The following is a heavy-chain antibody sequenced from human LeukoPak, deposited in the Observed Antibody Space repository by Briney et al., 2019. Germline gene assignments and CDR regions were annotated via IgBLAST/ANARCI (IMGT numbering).Heavy chain of an antibody. J-gene: IGHJ4*02. CDR2: IYHSGSA. V-gene: IGHV4-4*02. Sequence: SETLSLTCGVSGGSISSNNWWSWVRQPPGQGLEWIGEIYHSGSANYNPSLKSRVTISVDKSKNQLSLKLISVTAADTAVYYCARDVGTALVTGDYWGQGALVTVSS. CDR3: ARDVGTALVTGDY. CDR1: GGSISSNNW. D-gene: IGHD5-18*01.